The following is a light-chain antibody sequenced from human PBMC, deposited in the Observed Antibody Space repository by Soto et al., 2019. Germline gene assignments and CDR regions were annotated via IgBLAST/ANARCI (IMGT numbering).Light chain of an antibody. Sequence: QSVLTQPLSVSGAPGQRVTISCTGSSSNIGADYDVQWYQQVPGTAPKLLIYGNTNRPSGVPDRFSGSISGTSASLAISGLQAEDEADYYCQSHDSSLSAHVVFGGGTKLTVL. CDR2: GNT. CDR1: SSNIGADYD. V-gene: IGLV1-40*01. J-gene: IGLJ2*01. CDR3: QSHDSSLSAHVV.